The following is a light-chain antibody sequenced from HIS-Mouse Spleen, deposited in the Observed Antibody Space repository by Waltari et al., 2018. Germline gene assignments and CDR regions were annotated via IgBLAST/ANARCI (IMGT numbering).Light chain of an antibody. Sequence: AIQMTQSPSSRSASVGDRVTITCRARQGIRNDLGWYQQKPGKAPKLLIYAASSLQSGVPSRFSGSGSGTDFTLTISSLQPEDFATYYCLQDYNYPRTFGQGTKVEIK. V-gene: IGKV1-6*01. CDR3: LQDYNYPRT. CDR2: AAS. J-gene: IGKJ1*01. CDR1: QGIRND.